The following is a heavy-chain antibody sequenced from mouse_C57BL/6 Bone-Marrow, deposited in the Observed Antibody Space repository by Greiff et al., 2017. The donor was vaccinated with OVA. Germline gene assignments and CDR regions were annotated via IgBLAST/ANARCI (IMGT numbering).Heavy chain of an antibody. CDR2: IDPENGDT. Sequence: VQLQQSGAELVRPGASVKLSCTASGFNIKDDYMHWVKQRPEQGLEWIGWIDPENGDTEYASKFQGKATITADTSSNTAYLQLSSLTSEDTAVYYCTSYGNCDYWGQGTTRTVSS. V-gene: IGHV14-4*01. CDR1: GFNIKDDY. CDR3: TSYGNCDY. J-gene: IGHJ2*01. D-gene: IGHD2-1*01.